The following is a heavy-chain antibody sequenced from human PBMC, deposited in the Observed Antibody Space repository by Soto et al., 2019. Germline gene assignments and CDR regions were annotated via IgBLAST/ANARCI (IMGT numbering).Heavy chain of an antibody. CDR3: ASGYDLGVY. V-gene: IGHV3-48*01. Sequence: EVQLVESGGGLVQPGGSLRLSCAASGFTFSSYSMNWVRQAPGKGLEWVSYISSSSSTINYADSVKGRFTISRDNAKNSLYLQMNSLRGEDTAVYYCASGYDLGVYWGQGTPVTVSS. CDR1: GFTFSSYS. J-gene: IGHJ4*02. D-gene: IGHD5-12*01. CDR2: ISSSSSTI.